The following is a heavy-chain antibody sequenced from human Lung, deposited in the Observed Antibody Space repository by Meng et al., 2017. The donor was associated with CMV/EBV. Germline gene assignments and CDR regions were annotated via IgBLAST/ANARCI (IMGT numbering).Heavy chain of an antibody. CDR2: INTDGTTT. V-gene: IGHV3-74*01. CDR1: GFTFSHSW. J-gene: IGHJ4*02. D-gene: IGHD6-6*01. CDR3: AKDLNTYSTSVDY. Sequence: GESLKISCAASGFTFSHSWMHWVRQAPGKGLVWVSLINTDGTTTNYADSVKGRFTISRDNAKNSLYLQMNSLRVEDTAFYYCAKDLNTYSTSVDYWGQGKLVXVSS.